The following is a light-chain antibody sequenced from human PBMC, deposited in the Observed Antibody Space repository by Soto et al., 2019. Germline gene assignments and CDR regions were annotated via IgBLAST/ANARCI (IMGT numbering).Light chain of an antibody. CDR1: GSDIGGYNF. Sequence: QSALTQPPSASGSPEQSVTISCTGTGSDIGGYNFVSWYQQHPGKVPKLIIYEVNKRPSGVPDRFSGSKSGNTASLTVSGLQADDEADYYCSSYAGTNNRYVFGTGTKVTVL. CDR3: SSYAGTNNRYV. J-gene: IGLJ1*01. CDR2: EVN. V-gene: IGLV2-8*01.